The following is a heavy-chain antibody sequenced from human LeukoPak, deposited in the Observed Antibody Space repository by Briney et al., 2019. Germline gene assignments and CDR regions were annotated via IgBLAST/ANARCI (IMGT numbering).Heavy chain of an antibody. CDR1: GFTFSSYG. V-gene: IGHV3-30*18. J-gene: IGHJ4*02. Sequence: GGSLRLSCAASGFTFSSYGMPWVRQAPGKGLEWVAVISYDGSNKYYADSVKGRFTISRDNSKNTLYLQMNSLRAEDTAVYYCAKVPGAMGTVPAAVDYWGQGTLVTVSS. CDR3: AKVPGAMGTVPAAVDY. D-gene: IGHD2-2*01. CDR2: ISYDGSNK.